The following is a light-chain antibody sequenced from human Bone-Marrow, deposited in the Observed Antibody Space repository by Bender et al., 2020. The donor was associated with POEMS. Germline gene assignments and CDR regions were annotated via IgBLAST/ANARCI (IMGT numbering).Light chain of an antibody. Sequence: QSVLTQPPSASGTPGQRVTISCSGGSSNIGAHAVNWYQHLPGTAPKLLIYSSHRRPSEVPDRFSGSKSDTSASLAITGLQAEDEGDYYCHSYDNTLSGWVFGGGTNLTVL. J-gene: IGLJ3*02. V-gene: IGLV1-44*01. CDR1: SSNIGAHA. CDR2: SSH. CDR3: HSYDNTLSGWV.